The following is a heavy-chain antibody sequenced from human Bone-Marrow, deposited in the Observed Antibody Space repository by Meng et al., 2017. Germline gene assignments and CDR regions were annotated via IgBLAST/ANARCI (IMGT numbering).Heavy chain of an antibody. J-gene: IGHJ4*02. Sequence: GESLKISCKGSGYSFTDYWIGWVRQMLGKGLEWMGIIYPGNSDTRYSPSFQGQVTISADKSITTAYLQWSSLKASDTAMYYCARKGKDAYNIYYFDYWGQGTLVTVSS. V-gene: IGHV5-51*01. CDR1: GYSFTDYW. CDR2: IYPGNSDT. CDR3: ARKGKDAYNIYYFDY. D-gene: IGHD5-24*01.